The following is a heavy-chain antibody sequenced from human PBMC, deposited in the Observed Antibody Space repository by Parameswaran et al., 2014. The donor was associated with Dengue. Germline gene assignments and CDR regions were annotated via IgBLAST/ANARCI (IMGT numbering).Heavy chain of an antibody. CDR2: ITTTGSYI. J-gene: IGHJ6*01. V-gene: IGHV3-21*01. CDR3: ARARPNYYFYYGMDV. Sequence: VRQMPGKGLEWVASITTTGSYIYYEDSVKGRFTISRDNARNSVYLQMNSLRAEDTAVYYCARARPNYYFYYGMDVWGPRDHGHRLL.